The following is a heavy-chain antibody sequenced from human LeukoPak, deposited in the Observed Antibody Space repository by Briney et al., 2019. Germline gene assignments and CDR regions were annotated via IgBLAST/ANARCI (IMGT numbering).Heavy chain of an antibody. J-gene: IGHJ4*02. D-gene: IGHD3-22*01. CDR1: VGSLSSSSYY. CDR2: VYYSGRT. CDR3: ARGADSSGYYSIFYFDY. Sequence: SGALSLTCTVSVGSLSSSSYYWGWIRQPPGEGREWIGSVYYSGRTKHNPSLKSRVHISVDTYKNQFSMKMSSVTAGDTGVYYCARGADSSGYYSIFYFDYWGQGTLVTVSS. V-gene: IGHV4-39*07.